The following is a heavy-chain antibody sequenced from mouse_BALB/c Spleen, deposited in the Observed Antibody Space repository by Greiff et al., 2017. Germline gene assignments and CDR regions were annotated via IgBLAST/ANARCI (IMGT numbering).Heavy chain of an antibody. J-gene: IGHJ4*01. CDR2: IRLKSNNYAT. CDR3: TRLRLPYAMDY. CDR1: GFTFSNYW. D-gene: IGHD2-4*01. Sequence: EVQLQESGGGLVQPGGSMKLSCVASGFTFSNYWMNWVRQSPEKGLEWVAEIRLKSNNYATHYAESVKGRFTISRDDSKSSVYLQMNNLRAEDTGIYYCTRLRLPYAMDYWGQGTSVTVSS. V-gene: IGHV6-6*02.